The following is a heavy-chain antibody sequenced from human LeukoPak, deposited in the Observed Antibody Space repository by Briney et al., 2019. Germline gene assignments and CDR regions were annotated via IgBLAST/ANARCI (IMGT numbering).Heavy chain of an antibody. CDR2: IDNDGRNT. Sequence: PGGPLRLSCAASGFTFSNYWMHWVRQPPGKGLVWVSRIDNDGRNTIYADSVKGRFTISRDNSKNTLFLQMNSLRAEDTAVYYCAREAVTRDYFDYWGQGTLVTVSS. V-gene: IGHV3-74*01. J-gene: IGHJ4*02. CDR1: GFTFSNYW. CDR3: AREAVTRDYFDY. D-gene: IGHD4-17*01.